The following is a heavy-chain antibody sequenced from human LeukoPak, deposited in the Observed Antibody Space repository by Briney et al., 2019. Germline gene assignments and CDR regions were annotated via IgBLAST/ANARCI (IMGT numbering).Heavy chain of an antibody. CDR1: GVSLYSSTYY. CDR3: ARQLAAGNDGFDV. Sequence: SETLSLTCSVSGVSLYSSTYYWAWIRPPPGKGLEFIGSIYYNEDTFHNPSLKSRLTISVDTSANLFSLRLTSVTAADTATYYCARQLAAGNDGFDVWGQGTVVTVSS. V-gene: IGHV4-39*01. J-gene: IGHJ3*01. D-gene: IGHD2-15*01. CDR2: IYYNEDT.